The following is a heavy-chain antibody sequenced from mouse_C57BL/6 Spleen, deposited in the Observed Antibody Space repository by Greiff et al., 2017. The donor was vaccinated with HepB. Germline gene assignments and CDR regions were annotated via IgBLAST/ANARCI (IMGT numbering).Heavy chain of an antibody. CDR1: GFTFSSYA. CDR2: ISSGGDYI. V-gene: IGHV5-9-1*02. D-gene: IGHD2-3*01. CDR3: TREAHDGLAC. Sequence: EVRLVESGEGLVKPGGSLKLSCAASGFTFSSYAMSWVRQTTEKRLEWVAYISSGGDYIYYADTVKGRFTISRDNARNTLYLQMSSLKAEDTAMYYCTREAHDGLACWGQGTTLTVSS. J-gene: IGHJ2*01.